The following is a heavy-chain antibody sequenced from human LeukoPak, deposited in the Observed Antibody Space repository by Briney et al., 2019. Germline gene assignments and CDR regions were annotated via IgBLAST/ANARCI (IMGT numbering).Heavy chain of an antibody. J-gene: IGHJ6*03. V-gene: IGHV4-39*07. CDR3: ARDVRRDSSSWYLQRDYYYYMDV. CDR1: GGSISSSSYY. CDR2: IYYSGST. Sequence: SETLSLTCTVSGGSISSSSYYWGWIRQPPGKGLEWIGSIYYSGSTYYNPSLKSRVTISVDTSKNQFSLKLSSVTAADTAVYYCARDVRRDSSSWYLQRDYYYYMDVWGKGTTVTVSS. D-gene: IGHD6-13*01.